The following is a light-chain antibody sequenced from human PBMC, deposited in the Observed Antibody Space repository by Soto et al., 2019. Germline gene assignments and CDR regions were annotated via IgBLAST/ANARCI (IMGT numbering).Light chain of an antibody. CDR2: LGS. J-gene: IGKJ1*01. V-gene: IGKV2-28*01. Sequence: DVVMTQSPLSLPVTPGEPASISCRSSQNLLHSNGYNYLDWYLQKPGQSPQLLIYLGSNRASGVPDRFRGSESGTDFTLRISRVEAEGVMVYYCLHARQPPAFGQGTKVEL. CDR3: LHARQPPA. CDR1: QNLLHSNGYNY.